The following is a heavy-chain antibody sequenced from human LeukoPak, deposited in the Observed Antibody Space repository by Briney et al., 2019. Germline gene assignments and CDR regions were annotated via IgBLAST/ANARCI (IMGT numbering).Heavy chain of an antibody. J-gene: IGHJ6*02. CDR3: ASAPPRKVDFWSGYYSDYYGMDV. CDR1: GGSISSSNW. CDR2: IYHSGST. Sequence: PSETLSLTCAVSGGSISSSNWWSWVRQPPGQGLAWIGEIYHSGSTNYNPSLKSRVTISVDKSKNQFSLKLSSVTAADTAVYYCASAPPRKVDFWSGYYSDYYGMDVWGQGTTVTVSS. V-gene: IGHV4-4*02. D-gene: IGHD3-3*01.